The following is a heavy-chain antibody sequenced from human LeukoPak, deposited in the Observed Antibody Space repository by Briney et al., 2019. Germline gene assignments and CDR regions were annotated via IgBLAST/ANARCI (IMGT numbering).Heavy chain of an antibody. CDR3: ARRHNYYDSRLGKNFDY. D-gene: IGHD3-22*01. J-gene: IGHJ4*02. Sequence: SETLSLTCAVYGGSFSGYYWSWIRQPPGKGLEWIGEINHSGSTNYNPSLKSRVTISVDTSKNQFSLKLSSVTAADTAVYYCARRHNYYDSRLGKNFDYWGQGTLVTVSS. CDR1: GGSFSGYY. CDR2: INHSGST. V-gene: IGHV4-34*01.